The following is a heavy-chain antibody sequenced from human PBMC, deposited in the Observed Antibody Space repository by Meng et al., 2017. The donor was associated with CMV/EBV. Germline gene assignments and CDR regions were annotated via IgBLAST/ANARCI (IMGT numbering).Heavy chain of an antibody. CDR3: ARVWRGRWFAP. V-gene: IGHV3-72*01. J-gene: IGHJ5*02. Sequence: AAAGFTVNDHYMDWVRLAPGKGLEWVGRIRNKANSYTTEYAASVKGRFTISRDDSKNSVYLQMNSLKTEDTAVYYCARVWRGRWFAPWGQGTLVTVSS. CDR2: IRNKANSYTT. D-gene: IGHD2-21*01. CDR1: GFTVNDHY.